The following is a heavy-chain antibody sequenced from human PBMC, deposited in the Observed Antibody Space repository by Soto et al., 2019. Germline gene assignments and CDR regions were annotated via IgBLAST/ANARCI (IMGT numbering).Heavy chain of an antibody. CDR2: IEPSDSYT. CDR3: ARLGHCSRTNCYGAEY. V-gene: IGHV5-10-1*01. Sequence: GQSLKISCEGSVYIFTTYWMTWVLQIPVKGLEWMGRIEPSDSYTNYSPSFQGHVIISADQSISTVYLQWSSLKASDTAMYYCARLGHCSRTNCYGAEYWGQGTLVTVSS. CDR1: VYIFTTYW. D-gene: IGHD2-2*01. J-gene: IGHJ4*02.